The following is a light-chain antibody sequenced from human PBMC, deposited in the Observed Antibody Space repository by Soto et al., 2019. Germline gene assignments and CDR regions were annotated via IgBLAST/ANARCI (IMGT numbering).Light chain of an antibody. V-gene: IGKV3-15*01. Sequence: ETVMTQSPATLSLSPGERATLSCRASQSVSSKLVWYQQKPGQAPRFLIYGASTRATGIPARFRGSGSGTEVTLTIDSLQSEDFAVYYCQQYNDWPPAFGGGTKGEIK. CDR1: QSVSSK. J-gene: IGKJ4*01. CDR2: GAS. CDR3: QQYNDWPPA.